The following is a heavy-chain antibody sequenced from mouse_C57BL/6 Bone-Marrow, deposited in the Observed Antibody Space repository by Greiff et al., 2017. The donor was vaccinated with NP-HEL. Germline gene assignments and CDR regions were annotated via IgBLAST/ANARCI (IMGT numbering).Heavy chain of an antibody. J-gene: IGHJ3*01. Sequence: EVQLVESGGGLVQPGGSLSLSCAASGFTFTDYYMSWVRQPPGKALEWLGFIRNKANGYTTEYSAPVKGRFTISRDNSQSFLYLQRNALRAEDSATYYCARSWFAYWGQGTLVTVSA. CDR2: IRNKANGYTT. CDR1: GFTFTDYY. CDR3: ARSWFAY. V-gene: IGHV7-3*01.